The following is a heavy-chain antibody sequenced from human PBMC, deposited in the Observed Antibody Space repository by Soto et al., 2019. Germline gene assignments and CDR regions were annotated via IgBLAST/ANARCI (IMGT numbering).Heavy chain of an antibody. CDR1: RGSINSYH. J-gene: IGHJ4*02. CDR3: AGEIPGGLRFDY. V-gene: IGHV4-59*08. D-gene: IGHD3-10*01. Sequence: QVQLQESGPGLVKPSETLSLTCTVSRGSINSYHWSWLRQPPGRGLEWIGYIFNSGSTTYNPSLKSRVTISADTSKNQFSLKLTSVTAADTAVYYCAGEIPGGLRFDYWGQGTLVTVSS. CDR2: IFNSGST.